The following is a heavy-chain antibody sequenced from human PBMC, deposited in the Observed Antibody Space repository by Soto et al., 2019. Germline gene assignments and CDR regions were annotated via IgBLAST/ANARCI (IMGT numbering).Heavy chain of an antibody. D-gene: IGHD1-26*01. Sequence: QVQLVQSGAEVQKPGASVKVSCKASGYTFTGYYMHWVRQAPGQGLEWMGWINPNSGGTNYAQKFRVRGTMTRDTSISTAYMELSRLRSDDTAVYYCAREVGATENAFDIWGQGTMVTVSS. CDR1: GYTFTGYY. CDR3: AREVGATENAFDI. CDR2: INPNSGGT. J-gene: IGHJ3*02. V-gene: IGHV1-2*02.